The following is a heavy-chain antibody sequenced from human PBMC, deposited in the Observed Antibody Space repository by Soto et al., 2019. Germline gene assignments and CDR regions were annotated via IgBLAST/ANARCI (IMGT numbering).Heavy chain of an antibody. D-gene: IGHD2-21*02. CDR1: GYSFTSYW. J-gene: IGHJ4*02. CDR3: ARPNLAYCGGDCYSGPFDY. V-gene: IGHV5-51*01. Sequence: GESLKISCKGSGYSFTSYWIGWVRQMPGKGLEWMGIIYPGDSDTRYSPSFQGQVTISADKSISTAYLQWSSLKASDTAMYYCARPNLAYCGGDCYSGPFDYWGQGTLVTVSS. CDR2: IYPGDSDT.